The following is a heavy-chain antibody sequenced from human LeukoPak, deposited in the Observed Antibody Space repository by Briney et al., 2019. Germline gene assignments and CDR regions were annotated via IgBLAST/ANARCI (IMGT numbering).Heavy chain of an antibody. CDR1: GFTFTDHP. CDR3: AKDRANWAIDD. D-gene: IGHD3-16*01. CDR2: IGGDGIA. V-gene: IGHV3-69-1*01. J-gene: IGHJ4*02. Sequence: GGSQRLSCAASGFTFTDHPMNWVRQAPGKGLEWISYIGGDGIAFYADSVKGRFTASKDDARKSMYLQMNSLRVEDTAVYYCAKDRANWAIDDWGQGTQVTVSS.